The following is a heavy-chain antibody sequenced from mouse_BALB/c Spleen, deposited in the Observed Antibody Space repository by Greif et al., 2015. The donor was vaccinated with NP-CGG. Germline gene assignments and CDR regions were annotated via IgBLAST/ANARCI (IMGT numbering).Heavy chain of an antibody. V-gene: IGHV1-84*02. CDR1: GYTFTDYY. Sequence: QVQLKQSGPELVKPGASVKISCKASGYTFTDYYINWVKQKPGQGLEWIGWIYPGSGNTKYNEKFKGKATLTVDTSSSTAYMQFSGLTSEDTAVYFCARRTGTEAMDYWGQGTSVTVSS. J-gene: IGHJ4*01. CDR2: IYPGSGNT. CDR3: ARRTGTEAMDY. D-gene: IGHD4-1*01.